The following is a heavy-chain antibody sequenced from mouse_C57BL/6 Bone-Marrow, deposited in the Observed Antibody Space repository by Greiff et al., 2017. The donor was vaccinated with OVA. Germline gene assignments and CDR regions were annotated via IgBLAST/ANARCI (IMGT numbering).Heavy chain of an antibody. V-gene: IGHV1-55*01. CDR3: AREGGPGSDYFDY. J-gene: IGHJ2*01. Sequence: QVQLKQPGAELVKPGASVQMSCTASGYTFTSYWITWVKQRPGPGLEWIGDIYPGSGSPNYNEKFKSKATLTVDTSSSTAYMQLSSLTSEDSAVYYCAREGGPGSDYFDYWGQGTTLTVSS. CDR1: GYTFTSYW. CDR2: IYPGSGSP.